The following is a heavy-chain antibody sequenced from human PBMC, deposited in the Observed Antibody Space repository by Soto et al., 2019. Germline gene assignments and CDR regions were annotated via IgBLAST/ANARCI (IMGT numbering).Heavy chain of an antibody. CDR2: INHSGST. D-gene: IGHD3-10*01. V-gene: IGHV4-34*01. J-gene: IGHJ5*02. CDR1: GGAFSGYY. Sequence: SDTLSLTCTVYGGAFSGYYWSWIRQPPGKALEWIGEINHSGSTNYNPSLKSRVTISVDTSKNQFSLKLSSVTAADTAVYYCARDGAYYYGSGSTSNWFDPWGQGALVTVSS. CDR3: ARDGAYYYGSGSTSNWFDP.